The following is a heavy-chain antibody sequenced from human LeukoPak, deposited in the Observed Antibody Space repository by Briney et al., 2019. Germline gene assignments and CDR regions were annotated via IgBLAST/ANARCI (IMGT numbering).Heavy chain of an antibody. CDR1: GGSISSYY. CDR3: ARGIAAAGPVDY. CDR2: IYYSGST. D-gene: IGHD6-13*01. J-gene: IGHJ4*02. Sequence: SETLSLTCTVSGGSISSYYWSWIRQPPGKGLQWIGYIYYSGSTNYNPSLKSRVTISVDTSKNQFSLKLSSVTAADTAVYYCARGIAAAGPVDYWGQGTLVTVSS. V-gene: IGHV4-59*01.